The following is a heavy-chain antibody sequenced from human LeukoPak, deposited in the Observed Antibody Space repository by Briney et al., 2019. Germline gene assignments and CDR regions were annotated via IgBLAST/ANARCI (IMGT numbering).Heavy chain of an antibody. D-gene: IGHD3-10*01. J-gene: IGHJ6*02. Sequence: PGGSLRLSCAASGFTFSGYSMNWVRQAPGKGLEWVSSISSSSSYIYYADSVKGRFTISRDNAKNSLYLQMNSLRSDDTAVYYCARAHYYGTGSYYSGYYYGMDVWGQGTTVTVSS. CDR3: ARAHYYGTGSYYSGYYYGMDV. CDR2: ISSSSSYI. CDR1: GFTFSGYS. V-gene: IGHV3-21*04.